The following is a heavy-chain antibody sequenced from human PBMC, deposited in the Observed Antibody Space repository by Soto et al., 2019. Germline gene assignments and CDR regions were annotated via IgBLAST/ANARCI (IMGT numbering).Heavy chain of an antibody. CDR2: INPNSGDT. CDR3: ARRRLSTGTDYFDY. Sequence: ASVKASCKTSGYTFNDYFLHWVRQAPGQGLEWMGSINPNSGDTDYAQRFQGRVTLTRDTSIRTVYMELSRLRSDDTAVYYCARRRLSTGTDYFDYWGQGTLVTVSS. V-gene: IGHV1-2*02. J-gene: IGHJ4*02. D-gene: IGHD1-1*01. CDR1: GYTFNDYF.